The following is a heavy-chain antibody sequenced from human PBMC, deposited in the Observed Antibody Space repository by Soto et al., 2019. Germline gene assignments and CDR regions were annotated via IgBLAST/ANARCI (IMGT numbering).Heavy chain of an antibody. Sequence: GGSLRLSCAASGFTFSSYAMHWFRQAPGKGLEWVAVISYDGSNKYYADSVKGRFTISRDNSKNTLYLQMNSLRAEDTAVYYCARDRGYEAGLEGHYYYYYGMDVWGQGTTVTVSS. V-gene: IGHV3-30-3*01. CDR3: ARDRGYEAGLEGHYYYYYGMDV. D-gene: IGHD3-10*01. CDR1: GFTFSSYA. J-gene: IGHJ6*02. CDR2: ISYDGSNK.